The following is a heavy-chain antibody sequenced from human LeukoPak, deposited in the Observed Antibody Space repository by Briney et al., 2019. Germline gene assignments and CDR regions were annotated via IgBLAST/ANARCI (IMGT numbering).Heavy chain of an antibody. CDR2: ISAYNGNT. J-gene: IGHJ4*02. CDR1: GYTFTSYG. CDR3: ARVDIVVVVAATPIDY. D-gene: IGHD2-15*01. Sequence: GASVKVSFKASGYTFTSYGISWVRQAPGQGLEWMGWISAYNGNTNCAQKLQGRVTMTTDTSTSTAYMELRSLRSDDTAVYYCARVDIVVVVAATPIDYWGQGTLVTVSS. V-gene: IGHV1-18*01.